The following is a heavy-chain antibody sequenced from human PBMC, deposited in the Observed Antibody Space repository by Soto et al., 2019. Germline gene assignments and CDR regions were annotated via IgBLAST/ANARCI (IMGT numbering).Heavy chain of an antibody. J-gene: IGHJ4*02. V-gene: IGHV5-51*01. Sequence: GESRKISCKGSGYSFTSYWISWVRQMPGKGLEWMGVIYPGDSDTRYSPSFQGQVTISADKSISTAYLQWSSLKASDTAVYYCARHYCRGGSCYRAPFDYWGRGTLVTVSS. CDR1: GYSFTSYW. D-gene: IGHD2-15*01. CDR3: ARHYCRGGSCYRAPFDY. CDR2: IYPGDSDT.